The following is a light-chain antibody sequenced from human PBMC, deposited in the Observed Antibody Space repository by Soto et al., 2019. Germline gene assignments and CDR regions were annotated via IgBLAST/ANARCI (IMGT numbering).Light chain of an antibody. CDR1: QSVSNIY. Sequence: DIVLTQSPGTLSLSPGEGATLSCRASQSVSNIYLAWYQQKPGQAPRLLMYGTSNRATGIPDRFIGSGSGTDFTLTISNLEPEDFAVYYCQQFGRSPRTFGQGTKVEIK. CDR2: GTS. CDR3: QQFGRSPRT. V-gene: IGKV3-20*01. J-gene: IGKJ1*01.